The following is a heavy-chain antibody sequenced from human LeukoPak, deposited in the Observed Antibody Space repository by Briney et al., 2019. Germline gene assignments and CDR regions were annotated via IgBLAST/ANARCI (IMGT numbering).Heavy chain of an antibody. CDR1: GFTFSDYS. V-gene: IGHV3-21*01. J-gene: IGHJ4*02. D-gene: IGHD6-19*01. CDR3: ARFETVAAKPIEY. Sequence: GGSLRLSCAASGFTFSDYSMNWVRQAPGKGLDCVSSISSTSTYILYADSVKDRFTISRDNARNSLYLQMNSLRAEDTAVYYCARFETVAAKPIEYWGQGTLVTVSS. CDR2: ISSTSTYI.